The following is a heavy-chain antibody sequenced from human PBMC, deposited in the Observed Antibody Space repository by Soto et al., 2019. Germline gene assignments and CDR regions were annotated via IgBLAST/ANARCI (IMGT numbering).Heavy chain of an antibody. CDR2: ISSSSSTI. CDR3: AREATRYYFDY. D-gene: IGHD4-17*01. J-gene: IGHJ4*02. CDR1: GFTFSSYS. V-gene: IGHV3-48*01. Sequence: GGSLRLSCAASGFTFSSYSMNWVRQAPGKGLEWVSYISSSSSTIYYADSVKGRFTISRDNAKNSLYLQMNSLRAEDTAVYYCAREATRYYFDYWGQGTLVTVSS.